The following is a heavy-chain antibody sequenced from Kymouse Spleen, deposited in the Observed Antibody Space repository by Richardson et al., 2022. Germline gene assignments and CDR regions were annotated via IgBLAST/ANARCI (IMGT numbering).Heavy chain of an antibody. Sequence: QLQLQESGPGLVKPSETLSLTCTVSGGSISSSSYYWGWIRQPPGKGLEWIGSIYYSGSTYYNPSLKSRVTISVDTSKNQFSLKLSSVTAADTAVYYCARLMTTVDWFDPWGQGTLVTVSS. V-gene: IGHV4-39*01. D-gene: IGHD4-11,IGHD4-11*01. CDR1: GGSISSSSYY. CDR3: ARLMTTVDWFDP. J-gene: IGHJ5*02. CDR2: IYYSGST.